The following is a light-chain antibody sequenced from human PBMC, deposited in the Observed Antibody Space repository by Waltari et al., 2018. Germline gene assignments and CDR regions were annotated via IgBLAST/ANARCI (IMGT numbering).Light chain of an antibody. V-gene: IGKV3-20*01. CDR1: QSVSRA. Sequence: EIVLTQSPGTLSLSPGERATLSCRASQSVSRALAWYQQNPGQAPRLLIHGASNRATGIPDRFSGSGSWTYFSLIISRLEPEDFAVYYCQHYVSLPVTFGQGTKVEIK. CDR3: QHYVSLPVT. J-gene: IGKJ1*01. CDR2: GAS.